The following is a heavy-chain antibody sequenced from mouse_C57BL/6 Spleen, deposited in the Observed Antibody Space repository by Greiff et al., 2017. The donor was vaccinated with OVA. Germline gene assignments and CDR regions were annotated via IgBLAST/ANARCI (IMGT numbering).Heavy chain of an antibody. Sequence: QVQLQQSGAELMKPGASVKLSCKATGYTFTGYWIEWVKQRPGHGLEWIGEILPGSGSTNYNEKFKGKATFTADKSSNTAYMQLSSLTTEDSAIYYCAFYYGNYPFAYWGQGTLVTVSA. J-gene: IGHJ3*01. D-gene: IGHD2-1*01. CDR1: GYTFTGYW. CDR2: ILPGSGST. CDR3: AFYYGNYPFAY. V-gene: IGHV1-9*01.